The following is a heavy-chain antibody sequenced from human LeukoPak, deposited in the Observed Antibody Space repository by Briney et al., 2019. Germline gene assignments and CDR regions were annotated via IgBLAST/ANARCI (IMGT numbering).Heavy chain of an antibody. D-gene: IGHD3-16*02. V-gene: IGHV1-69*13. J-gene: IGHJ3*01. CDR2: IVPVFNTV. Sequence: SVKVSCKASGVAFNSYTFSWVRQAPGQGLEWMGGIVPVFNTVNYARKFEGRVTITADESTSTAYMELTSLRPDDTAVYYSAKDVWKGDYIWGSSRQRFDAFDVWGQGTMVTVSS. CDR3: AKDVWKGDYIWGSSRQRFDAFDV. CDR1: GVAFNSYT.